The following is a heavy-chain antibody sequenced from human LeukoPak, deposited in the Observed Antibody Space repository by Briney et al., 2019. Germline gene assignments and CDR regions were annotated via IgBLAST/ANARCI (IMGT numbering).Heavy chain of an antibody. CDR2: ISYDGSNK. V-gene: IGHV3-30-3*01. CDR3: ASAGADYPRSYFDY. Sequence: GGSLRLSCAASGFTFSSYAMHWVRQGPGKGLEWVAVISYDGSNKYYADSVKGRFTISRDNSKNTLYLQMNSLRAEDTAMYYCASAGADYPRSYFDYWGQGTLVTVSS. CDR1: GFTFSSYA. D-gene: IGHD4/OR15-4a*01. J-gene: IGHJ4*02.